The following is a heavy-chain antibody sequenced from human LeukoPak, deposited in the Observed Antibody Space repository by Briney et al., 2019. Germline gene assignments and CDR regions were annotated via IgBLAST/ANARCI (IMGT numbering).Heavy chain of an antibody. Sequence: SETLSLTCTVSGGSISSSSYYWGWIRQPPGKGLEWIGNIYYSGITYYNPSLKSRVTISVHTSKNQFSLKLSSVTAADTAVYYCARGGDIVVVVAARHAFDIWGQGTMVTVSS. V-gene: IGHV4-39*01. D-gene: IGHD2-15*01. CDR1: GGSISSSSYY. CDR2: IYYSGIT. CDR3: ARGGDIVVVVAARHAFDI. J-gene: IGHJ3*02.